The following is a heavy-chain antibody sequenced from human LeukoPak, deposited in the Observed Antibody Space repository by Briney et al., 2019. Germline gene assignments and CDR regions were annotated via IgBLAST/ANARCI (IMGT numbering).Heavy chain of an antibody. CDR3: ARELGYRSGGSCYGDY. V-gene: IGHV3-66*01. CDR1: GFTVSSNY. D-gene: IGHD2-15*01. J-gene: IGHJ4*02. Sequence: GGSLRLSCAASGFTVSSNYMSWVRQAPGKGLEWVSVIYSGGSTYYADSVKGRFTISRDNSKNTLYLQMNSLRAEDTAVYYCARELGYRSGGSCYGDYWGQGTLVTVSS. CDR2: IYSGGST.